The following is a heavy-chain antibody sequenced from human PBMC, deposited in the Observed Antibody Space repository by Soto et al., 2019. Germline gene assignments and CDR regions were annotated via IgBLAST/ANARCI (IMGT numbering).Heavy chain of an antibody. V-gene: IGHV4-39*01. CDR3: ARRSNYYYYFMDV. Sequence: PSETLSLTCTVSGGSISVNSYYWGWVRQPPGKGLEWIGSVFYSGTTNYNPSLKSRVTISVDTSKNQFSLMLTSVTAADTAIYYCARRSNYYYYFMDVWGKGTTVTVSS. CDR2: VFYSGTT. J-gene: IGHJ6*03. CDR1: GGSISVNSYY.